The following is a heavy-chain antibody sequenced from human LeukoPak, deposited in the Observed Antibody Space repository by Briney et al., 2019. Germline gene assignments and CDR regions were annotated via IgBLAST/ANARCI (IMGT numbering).Heavy chain of an antibody. J-gene: IGHJ4*02. CDR2: IYYSGST. D-gene: IGHD6-19*01. CDR3: ARVAAVAGTEIYYFDY. Sequence: SETLSLTCTVSGGSISSGDYYWSWIRQPPGKGLEWIGYIYYSGSTYYNPSLKSRVTISVDTPKNQFSLKLSSVTAADTAVYYCARVAAVAGTEIYYFDYWGQGTLVTVSS. CDR1: GGSISSGDYY. V-gene: IGHV4-30-4*01.